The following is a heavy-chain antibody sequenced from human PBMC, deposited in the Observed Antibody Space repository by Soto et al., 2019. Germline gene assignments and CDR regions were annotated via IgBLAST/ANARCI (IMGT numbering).Heavy chain of an antibody. Sequence: ASVKVSCKASGYTFTSYYMHWVRQAPGQGLEWMGIINPSGGSTSYAQKFQGRVTMTRDTSTSTVYMELSSLRSEDTAVYYCARDYIAAAGYYYYGMDVWGQGTTVTAP. CDR2: INPSGGST. V-gene: IGHV1-46*01. J-gene: IGHJ6*02. CDR3: ARDYIAAAGYYYYGMDV. CDR1: GYTFTSYY. D-gene: IGHD6-13*01.